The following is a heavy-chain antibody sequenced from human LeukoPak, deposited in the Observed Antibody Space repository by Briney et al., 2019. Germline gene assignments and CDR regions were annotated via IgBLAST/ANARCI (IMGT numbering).Heavy chain of an antibody. V-gene: IGHV3-30*18. CDR1: GFIFSNYG. Sequence: GGSLRLSCAASGFIFSNYGMLWVRQAPGKGLEWVALISYDGSNKYFADSVKGRFTISRDNSKNTLYLQMHSLRAEDTAVYYCAKDNVAAAGRYFDYWGQGTLVTVSS. J-gene: IGHJ4*02. CDR3: AKDNVAAAGRYFDY. D-gene: IGHD6-13*01. CDR2: ISYDGSNK.